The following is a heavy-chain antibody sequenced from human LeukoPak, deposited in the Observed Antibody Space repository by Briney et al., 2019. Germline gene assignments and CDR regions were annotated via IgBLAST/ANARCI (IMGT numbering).Heavy chain of an antibody. V-gene: IGHV3-48*04. CDR3: ASFYSSSPNNYYYYGMDV. CDR2: ISSSSSTI. D-gene: IGHD6-13*01. Sequence: GGSLRLSCAASGFTFSSYSMNWVRQAPGKGLEWVSYISSSSSTIYYADSVKGRFTISRDNAKNSLYLQLKSLRVEDTAVYYCASFYSSSPNNYYYYGMDVWGQGTTVTVSS. J-gene: IGHJ6*02. CDR1: GFTFSSYS.